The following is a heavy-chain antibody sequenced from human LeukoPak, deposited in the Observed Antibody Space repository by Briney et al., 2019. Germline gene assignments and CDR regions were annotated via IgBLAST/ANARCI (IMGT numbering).Heavy chain of an antibody. CDR2: IWYDGSNK. CDR1: GFTFSSYG. CDR3: ARERAGAFDI. V-gene: IGHV3-33*01. J-gene: IGHJ3*02. Sequence: GRSLRLSCAASGFTFSSYGMHWVRQAPGKGVEWVAVIWYDGSNKYYADSVKGRVTISRDNSKNTLYLQMNSLRAEDTAVYYCARERAGAFDIWGQGTMVTVSS.